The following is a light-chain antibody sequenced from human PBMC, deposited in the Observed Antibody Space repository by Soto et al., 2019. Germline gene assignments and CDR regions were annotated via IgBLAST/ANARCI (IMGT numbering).Light chain of an antibody. V-gene: IGKV3-11*01. CDR1: QSVSSY. Sequence: IVLSQSPSTLSLPQGERATLSCRASQSVSSYLAWYQQKPGQAPRLLIYDASNRATGIPARFSGSGSGTDFTLTISSLEPEDFAVYYCQQRSNWPEITFGQGTRLEIK. CDR3: QQRSNWPEIT. J-gene: IGKJ5*01. CDR2: DAS.